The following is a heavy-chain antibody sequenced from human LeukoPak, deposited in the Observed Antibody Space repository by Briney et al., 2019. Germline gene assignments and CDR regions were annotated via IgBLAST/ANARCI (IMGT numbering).Heavy chain of an antibody. D-gene: IGHD3-10*01. CDR3: ARGSDRGLGLWFGDFDY. J-gene: IGHJ4*02. Sequence: PGGSLRLSCAASGFTFSSYAMSWVRQAPGKGLEWVSAISGSGGSTYYADSVKGRFTISRDHSKHPLYLQMKSLRAEDTALHYRARGSDRGLGLWFGDFDYWGQGTLVTVSS. V-gene: IGHV3-23*01. CDR1: GFTFSSYA. CDR2: ISGSGGST.